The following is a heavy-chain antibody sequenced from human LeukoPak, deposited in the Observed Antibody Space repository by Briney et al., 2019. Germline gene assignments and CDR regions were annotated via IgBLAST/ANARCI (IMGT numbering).Heavy chain of an antibody. CDR1: GFLFSYYW. Sequence: GGPLRLSCAASGFLFSYYWLSWVRPAPAKGLEWVANIKEEGSDKYYVDSVKGRFTISRHNAENSLYLQMNGVRAEDTAVYYCARYDGGVAIDYWGQGTLVTVSS. J-gene: IGHJ4*02. D-gene: IGHD3-16*01. CDR3: ARYDGGVAIDY. V-gene: IGHV3-7*01. CDR2: IKEEGSDK.